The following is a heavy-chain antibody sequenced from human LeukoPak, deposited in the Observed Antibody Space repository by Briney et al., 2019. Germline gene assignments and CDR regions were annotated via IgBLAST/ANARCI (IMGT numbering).Heavy chain of an antibody. CDR1: GFTFDDYA. Sequence: GRSLRLSCAASGFTFDDYAMHWVRPAPGKGLEWVSGISWNSGSIGYADSVKGRFTISRDNAKNSLYLQMNSLRAEDTALYYCASSSSSDYHYYGMDVWGQGTTVTVSS. D-gene: IGHD6-6*01. J-gene: IGHJ6*02. CDR3: ASSSSSDYHYYGMDV. CDR2: ISWNSGSI. V-gene: IGHV3-9*01.